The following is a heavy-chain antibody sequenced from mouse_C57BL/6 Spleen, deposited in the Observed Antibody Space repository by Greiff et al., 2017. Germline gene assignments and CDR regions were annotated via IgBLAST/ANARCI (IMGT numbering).Heavy chain of an antibody. CDR1: GFTFSDYY. CDR2: INYDGSST. J-gene: IGHJ1*03. D-gene: IGHD1-1*01. CDR3: AREDGSRGYVDV. V-gene: IGHV5-16*01. Sequence: EVMLVESEGGLVQPGSSMKLSCTASGFTFSDYYMAWVRQVPEKGLEWVANINYDGSSTYYLDSLKSRFIISRDNAKNILYLQMSSLKSEDTATYYCAREDGSRGYVDVWGTGTTVTVSS.